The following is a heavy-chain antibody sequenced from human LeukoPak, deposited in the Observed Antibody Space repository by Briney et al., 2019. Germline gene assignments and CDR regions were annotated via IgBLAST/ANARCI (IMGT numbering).Heavy chain of an antibody. V-gene: IGHV3-7*01. J-gene: IGHJ3*02. CDR3: ARGTSYTALDAFDI. Sequence: GGSLRLSCAASGFTFSSYWMSWVRQAPGKGLEWVANIKQDGSEKYYVDSVKGRFTISRDNAKNSLYLQMNSLRAEDTAVYYCARGTSYTALDAFDIWGQGTMVTVSS. D-gene: IGHD5-18*01. CDR1: GFTFSSYW. CDR2: IKQDGSEK.